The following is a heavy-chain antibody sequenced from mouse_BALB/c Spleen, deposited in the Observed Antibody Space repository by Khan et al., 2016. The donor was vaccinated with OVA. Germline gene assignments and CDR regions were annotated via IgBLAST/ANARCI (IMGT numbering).Heavy chain of an antibody. CDR3: ARRAYYYDSEGFAY. CDR1: GFTFSTYG. CDR2: ISTGGSYT. J-gene: IGHJ3*01. D-gene: IGHD1-1*01. Sequence: EVELVESGGDLVKPGGSLKLSCAASGFTFSTYGMSWVRQTPDKRLEWVATISTGGSYTYYPDSVKGRFTISRDNAKNTLYLQMSSPKSEDTAMFYCARRAYYYDSEGFAYWGQGTLVTVSA. V-gene: IGHV5-6*01.